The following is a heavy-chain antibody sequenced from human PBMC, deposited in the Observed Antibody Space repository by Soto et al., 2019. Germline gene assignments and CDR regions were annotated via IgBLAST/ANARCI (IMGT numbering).Heavy chain of an antibody. CDR2: LIPIFGTA. J-gene: IGHJ4*02. CDR1: GGTFSSYA. Sequence: QVQLVQSGAEVKKPGSSVKVSCKASGGTFSSYAISWVRQAPGQGLEWMGGLIPIFGTANYAQKFQGSVTITADESTSTADMELSSLRSEATAVSDCARTVSSGSWPRYDSLGQGTLVTVSS. V-gene: IGHV1-69*12. D-gene: IGHD6-13*01. CDR3: ARTVSSGSWPRYDS.